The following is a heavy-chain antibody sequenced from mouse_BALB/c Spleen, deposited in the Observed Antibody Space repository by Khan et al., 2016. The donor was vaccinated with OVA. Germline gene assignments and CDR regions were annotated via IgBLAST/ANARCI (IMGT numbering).Heavy chain of an antibody. V-gene: IGHV1S81*02. D-gene: IGHD2-10*02. CDR2: INPSNGGT. J-gene: IGHJ3*01. Sequence: QVRLQQSGAELVKPGASVRLSCKASGYTFSSYYMYWVKQRPGQGLEWIGGINPSNGGTNFNEKFKTKATLTVDKSSSTAYMQLSGLTSEDSAVYDCTRSGYANPFAYWGQGTLVTVSA. CDR1: GYTFSSYY. CDR3: TRSGYANPFAY.